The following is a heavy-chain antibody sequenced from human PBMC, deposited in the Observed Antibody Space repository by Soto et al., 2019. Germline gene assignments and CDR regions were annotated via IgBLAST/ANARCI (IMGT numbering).Heavy chain of an antibody. D-gene: IGHD3-22*01. CDR3: ASHARDRSGDWYYFDY. CDR1: GFTFSSYS. J-gene: IGHJ4*02. V-gene: IGHV3-21*01. CDR2: ISSSSSYI. Sequence: VQLVESGGGLVKPGGSLRLSCAASGFTFSSYSMNWVRQAPGKGLEWVSSISSSSSYIYYADSVKGRFTISRDNAKNSLYLQMNSLRAEDTAVYYCASHARDRSGDWYYFDYWGQGTLVTVSS.